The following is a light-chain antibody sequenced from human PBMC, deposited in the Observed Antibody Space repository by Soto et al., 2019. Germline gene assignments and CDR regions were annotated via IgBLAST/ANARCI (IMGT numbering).Light chain of an antibody. CDR2: EDT. Sequence: QSALTQPASVSGSPGQSITISCTGTSSDVGIYDLVSWYKHHPGRAPQLIIYEDTKRPSGVSNRFSGSKSGNTASLTISGLQAEDEADYYCCSYAGSSTFVIGTGTKLTVL. J-gene: IGLJ1*01. CDR3: CSYAGSSTFV. V-gene: IGLV2-23*01. CDR1: SSDVGIYDL.